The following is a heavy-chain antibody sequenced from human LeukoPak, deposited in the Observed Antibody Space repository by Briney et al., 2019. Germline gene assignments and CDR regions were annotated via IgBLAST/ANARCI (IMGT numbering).Heavy chain of an antibody. CDR2: TNPNSGGT. CDR3: ARDLYCSGGSCYGWYFDL. V-gene: IGHV1-2*02. J-gene: IGHJ2*01. Sequence: RASVKVSCKASGYTFTGYHMHWVRQAPGQGLEWMGWTNPNSGGTNYAQKFQGRVTMTRDTSISTAYMELSRLRSDDTAVYYCARDLYCSGGSCYGWYFDLWGRGTLVTVSS. D-gene: IGHD2-15*01. CDR1: GYTFTGYH.